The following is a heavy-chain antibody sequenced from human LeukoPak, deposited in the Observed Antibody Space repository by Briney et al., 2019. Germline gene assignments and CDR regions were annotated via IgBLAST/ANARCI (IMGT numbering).Heavy chain of an antibody. CDR2: ISYDGSNK. Sequence: GGSLRLSCAASGFTFSSYAMHWVRQAPGKGLEWVAVISYDGSNKYYADSVKGRFTISRDNSKNTLYLQMNSLRAEDTAVYYCAKERLRAAGIHFQHWGQGTLVTVSS. J-gene: IGHJ1*01. CDR3: AKERLRAAGIHFQH. D-gene: IGHD6-13*01. V-gene: IGHV3-30-3*02. CDR1: GFTFSSYA.